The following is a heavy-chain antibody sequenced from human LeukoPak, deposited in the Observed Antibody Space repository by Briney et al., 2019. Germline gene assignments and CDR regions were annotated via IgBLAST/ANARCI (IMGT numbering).Heavy chain of an antibody. CDR2: ISYDGNNK. V-gene: IGHV3-30*18. D-gene: IGHD3-9*01. J-gene: IGHJ4*02. Sequence: GRSLRLSCAASGFTFSSYGMHWVRQAPGKGLEWVALISYDGNNKYYADSVKGRFTISRDTSKNTLYLQMNSLRVEDTAVYFCAKDQRGDILTGSPFDYWGQGTLVTVSS. CDR1: GFTFSSYG. CDR3: AKDQRGDILTGSPFDY.